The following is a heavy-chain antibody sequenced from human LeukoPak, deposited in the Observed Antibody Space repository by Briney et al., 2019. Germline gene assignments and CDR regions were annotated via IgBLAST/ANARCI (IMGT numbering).Heavy chain of an antibody. J-gene: IGHJ4*02. V-gene: IGHV4-4*07. CDR2: IYTSGST. Sequence: SETLSLTCTVSGGSISSYYWSWIRQPAGKGLEWIGRIYTSGSTNYNPSLKSRVTMSVDTSKNQFSLKLSSVTAADTAVYYCARDSSGYYSKGTPFDYWGQGTLVTVSS. CDR1: GGSISSYY. D-gene: IGHD3-22*01. CDR3: ARDSSGYYSKGTPFDY.